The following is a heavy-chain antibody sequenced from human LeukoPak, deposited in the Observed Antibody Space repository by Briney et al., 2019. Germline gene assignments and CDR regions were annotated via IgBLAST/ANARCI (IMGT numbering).Heavy chain of an antibody. CDR3: ARDSASTGYMNAFDI. Sequence: SETLSLTCTVSGGSISSYYWSWIRQPPGKGLEWIGYIYYSGSTNYNPSLKSRVTISVDTSKNQFSLKLRSVTAADTAVYYCARDSASTGYMNAFDIWGQGTMVTVSS. V-gene: IGHV4-59*01. J-gene: IGHJ3*02. D-gene: IGHD3-22*01. CDR1: GGSISSYY. CDR2: IYYSGST.